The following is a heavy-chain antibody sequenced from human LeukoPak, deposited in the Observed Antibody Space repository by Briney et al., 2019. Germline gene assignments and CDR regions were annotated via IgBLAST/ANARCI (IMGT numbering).Heavy chain of an antibody. CDR3: ARDRSSSSNYFQH. V-gene: IGHV3-48*04. CDR2: ISSSSSTI. D-gene: IGHD6-13*01. Sequence: GGSLRLSCAASGFTFSSYSMNWVRQAPGKGLEWVSYISSSSSTIYYADSEKGRFTISRDNAKNSLYLQMNSLRAEDTAVYYCARDRSSSSNYFQHWGQGTLVTVSS. CDR1: GFTFSSYS. J-gene: IGHJ1*01.